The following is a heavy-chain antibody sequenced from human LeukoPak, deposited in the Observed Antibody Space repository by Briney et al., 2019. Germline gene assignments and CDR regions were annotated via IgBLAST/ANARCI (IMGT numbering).Heavy chain of an antibody. CDR1: GGSNY. Sequence: SETLSLTCTVSGGSNYWTWIRQAPGKGLEWIAYIHYSGSPHYNPSLKSRVTISVDTSKNQFSLKLSSVTAADTAVYYCAHWNDGDAFDIWGQGTMVTVSS. D-gene: IGHD1-1*01. V-gene: IGHV4-59*12. CDR3: AHWNDGDAFDI. CDR2: IHYSGSP. J-gene: IGHJ3*02.